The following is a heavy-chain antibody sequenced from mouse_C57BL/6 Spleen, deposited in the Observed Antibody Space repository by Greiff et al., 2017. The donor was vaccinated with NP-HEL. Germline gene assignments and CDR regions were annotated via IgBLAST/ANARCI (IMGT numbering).Heavy chain of an antibody. CDR3: ARSHYSNYVYAMDY. Sequence: QVHVKQSGAELVRPGASVKLSCKASGYTFTDYYINWVKQRPGQGLEWIARIYPGSGNTYYNEKFKGKATLTAEKSSSTAYMQLSSLTSEDSAVYFCARSHYSNYVYAMDYWGQGTSVTVSS. CDR2: IYPGSGNT. V-gene: IGHV1-76*01. J-gene: IGHJ4*01. D-gene: IGHD2-5*01. CDR1: GYTFTDYY.